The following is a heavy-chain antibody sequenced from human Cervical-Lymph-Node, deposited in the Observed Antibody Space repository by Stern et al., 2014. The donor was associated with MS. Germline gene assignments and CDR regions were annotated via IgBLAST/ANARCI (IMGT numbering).Heavy chain of an antibody. CDR2: ISTRGTNT. V-gene: IGHV3-11*06. Sequence: QVQLVESGGGLVKPGGSLRLSCAGSGFIFSDFYISWIRQAPGKGLEWISYISTRGTNTIYIDSVKGRFTLSRDDARNSVYLQMDSLGVEDTALYYCARGGGTRIDSWGQGTLVTVSS. CDR3: ARGGGTRIDS. J-gene: IGHJ4*02. D-gene: IGHD3-16*01. CDR1: GFIFSDFY.